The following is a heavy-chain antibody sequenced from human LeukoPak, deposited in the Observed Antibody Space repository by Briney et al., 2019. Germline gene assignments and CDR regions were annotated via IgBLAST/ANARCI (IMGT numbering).Heavy chain of an antibody. CDR3: ARTTNGTSSSPFDY. CDR2: IYPGDSDT. Sequence: GESLKISCKGSGYSFTNCWIAWVRQMPGKGLEWMGIIYPGDSDTTYSPSFQGQVTISVDKSISTAYLQLSSLKASDTAMYYCARTTNGTSSSPFDYWGQGTLVTVSS. D-gene: IGHD6-6*01. V-gene: IGHV5-51*01. J-gene: IGHJ4*02. CDR1: GYSFTNCW.